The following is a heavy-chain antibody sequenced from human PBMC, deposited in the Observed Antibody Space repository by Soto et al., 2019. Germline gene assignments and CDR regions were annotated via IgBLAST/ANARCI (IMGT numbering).Heavy chain of an antibody. CDR1: GFTVSSYG. Sequence: PWRSLRLSCAPSGFTVSSYGMHWVRQAQSKGLEWVAVISYEGSNKYYADSVKGRFTISRDNSRNTLYLQMNSLRAEDTAVYYCAKEKHNGSGSYSLDYWGQGTLVTVSS. CDR2: ISYEGSNK. D-gene: IGHD3-10*01. V-gene: IGHV3-30*18. J-gene: IGHJ4*02. CDR3: AKEKHNGSGSYSLDY.